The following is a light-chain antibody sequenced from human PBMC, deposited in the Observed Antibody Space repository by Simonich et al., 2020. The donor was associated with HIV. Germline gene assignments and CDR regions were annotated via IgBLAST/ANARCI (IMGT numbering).Light chain of an antibody. CDR2: WAS. Sequence: DIVMTQSPDSLAVSLGERATINCKSSRSVLYSSNNKNYLAWYQQKPGQPPKLLIYWASTRESGVPERFSGSGSGTDFTLTISSLQAEDVAVYYCQQYYSSPHTFGQGTRLEIK. CDR3: QQYYSSPHT. CDR1: RSVLYSSNNKNY. V-gene: IGKV4-1*01. J-gene: IGKJ2*01.